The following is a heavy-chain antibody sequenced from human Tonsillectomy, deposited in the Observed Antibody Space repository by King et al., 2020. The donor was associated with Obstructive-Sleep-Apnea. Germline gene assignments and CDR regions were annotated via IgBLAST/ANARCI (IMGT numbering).Heavy chain of an antibody. D-gene: IGHD5-12*01. J-gene: IGHJ6*02. CDR2: IKSKTDGGTT. CDR3: YLKSGYDRALVLGMDV. Sequence: VQLVESGGGLVKPGGSLRLSCAASGFTFSNAWMSWVRQAPGKGLDGVGRIKSKTDGGTTDYDAPVKGRVTISRADSKNTLYLQMNSLKTEDTAVYYCYLKSGYDRALVLGMDVWGQGTTVTVSS. CDR1: GFTFSNAW. V-gene: IGHV3-15*01.